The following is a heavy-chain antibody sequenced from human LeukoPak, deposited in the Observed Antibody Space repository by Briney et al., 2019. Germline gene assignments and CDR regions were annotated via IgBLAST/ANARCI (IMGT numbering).Heavy chain of an antibody. CDR3: ARRDSSGYPLFDY. CDR2: IKQDGSEK. J-gene: IGHJ4*02. Sequence: GGSLRLSCAASGFTFSSYWMSWVRQAPGKGLEWVANIKQDGSEKYYVDSVKGRFTVSRDNAKKALYMQMNSLRAEDTAVYYCARRDSSGYPLFDYWGQGTLVTVSS. D-gene: IGHD3-22*01. CDR1: GFTFSSYW. V-gene: IGHV3-7*05.